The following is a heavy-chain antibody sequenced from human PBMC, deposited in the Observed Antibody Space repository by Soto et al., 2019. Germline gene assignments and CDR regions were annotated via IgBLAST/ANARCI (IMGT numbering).Heavy chain of an antibody. V-gene: IGHV3-23*01. CDR1: GFTFSNAW. CDR3: AKRPRALLTFDY. D-gene: IGHD1-26*01. CDR2: ISDSGGTS. Sequence: GGSLRLSCAASGFTFSNAWINWVRQAPGKGLEWVSSISDSGGTSYYAASVKGRFTISRDNSKNTLYLQMNSLRAEDTAIYYCAKRPRALLTFDYWGQGTLVTVSS. J-gene: IGHJ4*02.